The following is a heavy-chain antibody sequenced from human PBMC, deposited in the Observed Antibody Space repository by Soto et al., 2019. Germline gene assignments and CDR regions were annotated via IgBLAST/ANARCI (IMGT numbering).Heavy chain of an antibody. CDR3: ANGVRASSCSGGSCP. D-gene: IGHD2-15*01. Sequence: EVQLVESGGGLVKPGGSLRLSCAASGFTFSSYSMNWVRQAPGKGLEWVSSISSSSSYIYYADSVKGRFTISRDNAKNSLYLKMNSLGAEDTAVYYCANGVRASSCSGGSCPWGQGTLVTVSS. V-gene: IGHV3-21*01. CDR1: GFTFSSYS. CDR2: ISSSSSYI. J-gene: IGHJ5*02.